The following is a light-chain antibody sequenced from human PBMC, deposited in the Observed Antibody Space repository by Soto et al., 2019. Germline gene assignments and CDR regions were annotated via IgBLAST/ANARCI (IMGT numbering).Light chain of an antibody. CDR3: QQHNTYST. Sequence: DIQMTQSPLSLSASVGDRVTFTCRASQDIRNELGWYQQKPGKAPKRLIYATSTLESGVPSRFSGSGSGTEFTLTISSLQPDDFATYYCQQHNTYSTFGQGTRLEIK. V-gene: IGKV1-17*01. J-gene: IGKJ5*01. CDR1: QDIRNE. CDR2: ATS.